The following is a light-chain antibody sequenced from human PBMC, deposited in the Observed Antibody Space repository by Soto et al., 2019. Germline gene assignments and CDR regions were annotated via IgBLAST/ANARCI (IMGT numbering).Light chain of an antibody. Sequence: EFVLTQSPGTLSLSPGERATLSCRASQTVRNNYLAWYQQKPGQAPRLLIYDASSRATGIPDRFSGGGSGTNFTLTINKVEPEDSAVYYCQHYGRSPSFGRGTKVDIK. J-gene: IGKJ1*01. CDR1: QTVRNNY. CDR2: DAS. CDR3: QHYGRSPS. V-gene: IGKV3-20*01.